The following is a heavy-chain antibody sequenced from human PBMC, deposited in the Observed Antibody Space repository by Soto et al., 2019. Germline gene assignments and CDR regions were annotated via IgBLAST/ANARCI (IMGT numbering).Heavy chain of an antibody. CDR3: AKDLWAGSSWYATYDAFDI. CDR2: IYPGDSDT. V-gene: IGHV5-51*01. CDR1: GYSFTSYW. Sequence: PGESLKISCKGSGYSFTSYWIGWVRQMPGKGLEWMGIIYPGDSDTRYSPSFQGQVTISRDNSKNTLYLQMNSLRAEDTAVYYCAKDLWAGSSWYATYDAFDIWGQGTMVTVSS. D-gene: IGHD6-13*01. J-gene: IGHJ3*02.